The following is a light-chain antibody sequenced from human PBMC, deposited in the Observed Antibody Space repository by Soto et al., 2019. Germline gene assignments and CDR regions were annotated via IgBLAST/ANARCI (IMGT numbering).Light chain of an antibody. CDR3: QQYYSPPLT. Sequence: DIVMIQSPDSLAVSLGERATINCKSSQSVLYSSDNKNYLAWYQQKPGQPPKLLIYWASTRESGVPDRFRGSGSATDFTLTISSLQAEDVAVYYCQQYYSPPLTFAGVTKVEIK. CDR2: WAS. V-gene: IGKV4-1*01. J-gene: IGKJ4*01. CDR1: QSVLYSSDNKNY.